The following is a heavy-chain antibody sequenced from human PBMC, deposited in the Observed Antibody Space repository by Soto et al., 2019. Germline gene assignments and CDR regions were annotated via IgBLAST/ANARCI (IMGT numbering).Heavy chain of an antibody. CDR1: GYTFTGYY. CDR2: INPNSGGT. D-gene: IGHD5-12*01. Sequence: GASVKVSCKASGYTFTGYYMHWVRQVPGQGLEWMGWINPNSGGTNYAQKFQGRVTMTRDTSISTAYMELSRLRSDDTAVYYCAREGHIVATMVYYYYYGMDVWGQGTTVTVSS. V-gene: IGHV1-2*02. J-gene: IGHJ6*02. CDR3: AREGHIVATMVYYYYYGMDV.